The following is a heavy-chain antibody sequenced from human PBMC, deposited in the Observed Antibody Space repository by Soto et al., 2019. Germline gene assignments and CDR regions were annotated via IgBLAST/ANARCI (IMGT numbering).Heavy chain of an antibody. V-gene: IGHV3-30-3*01. D-gene: IGHD3-3*01. CDR1: GFTFSSYA. CDR2: ISYDGSNK. J-gene: IGHJ6*02. CDR3: ARDKFIGDFWSGYTPYYYGMDV. Sequence: GGSLRLSCAASGFTFSSYAMHWVRQAPGKGLEWVAVISYDGSNKYYADSVKGRFTISRDNSKNTLYLQMNSLRAEDTAVYYCARDKFIGDFWSGYTPYYYGMDVWGQGTTVTVSS.